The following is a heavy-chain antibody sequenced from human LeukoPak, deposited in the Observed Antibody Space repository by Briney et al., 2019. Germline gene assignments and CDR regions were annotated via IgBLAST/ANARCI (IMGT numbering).Heavy chain of an antibody. Sequence: PGGSLRLSCAASTFTVSTNYMTWVRQAPGKGLEWVSVINGGGSTYYADSVKGRFTISRDNSKNTLYLQMNSLRAADTAVYYCVRGGWNVDFDYWGQGTLVTVSS. V-gene: IGHV3-53*01. D-gene: IGHD1-1*01. CDR2: INGGGST. CDR1: TFTVSTNY. CDR3: VRGGWNVDFDY. J-gene: IGHJ4*02.